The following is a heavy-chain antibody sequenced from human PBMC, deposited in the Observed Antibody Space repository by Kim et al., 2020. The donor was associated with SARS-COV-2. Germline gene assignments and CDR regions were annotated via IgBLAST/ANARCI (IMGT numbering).Heavy chain of an antibody. D-gene: IGHD3-10*01. CDR1: GGSFSGYY. Sequence: SETLSLTCAVYGGSFSGYYWSWIRQPPGKGLEWIGEINHSGSTNYNPSLKSRVTISVDTSKNQFSLKLSSVTAADTAVYYCARGPYYYGSGRTNDYWCQGTLVTVSS. J-gene: IGHJ4*02. CDR2: INHSGST. CDR3: ARGPYYYGSGRTNDY. V-gene: IGHV4-34*01.